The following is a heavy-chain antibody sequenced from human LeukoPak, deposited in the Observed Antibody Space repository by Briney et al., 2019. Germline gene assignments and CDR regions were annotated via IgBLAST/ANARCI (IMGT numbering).Heavy chain of an antibody. D-gene: IGHD4-17*01. Sequence: SETLSLTCTVSGGSISSSSYYWGWIRQPPGKGLEWIGSIYYSGSTYYNPSLKSRVTISVDTSKNQFSLKLSSVTAADTAVYYCARHRVTTVTTEPIYYFDYWGQGTLVTVSS. J-gene: IGHJ4*02. CDR2: IYYSGST. V-gene: IGHV4-39*01. CDR3: ARHRVTTVTTEPIYYFDY. CDR1: GGSISSSSYY.